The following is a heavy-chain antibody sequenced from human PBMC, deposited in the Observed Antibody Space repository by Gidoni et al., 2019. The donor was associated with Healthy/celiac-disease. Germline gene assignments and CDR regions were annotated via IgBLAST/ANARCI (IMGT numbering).Heavy chain of an antibody. CDR1: GGTFSSYA. Sequence: QVQLVQSGAEVKKPGSSVKVSCKASGGTFSSYAISWFRQAPGQGLEWMGGIIPIFGTANYAQKFQGRVTITADESTSTAYMELSSLRSEDTAVYYCARARGYYDSSGYFQSAYYYYYMDVWGKGTTVTVSS. V-gene: IGHV1-69*01. J-gene: IGHJ6*03. CDR2: IIPIFGTA. CDR3: ARARGYYDSSGYFQSAYYYYYMDV. D-gene: IGHD3-22*01.